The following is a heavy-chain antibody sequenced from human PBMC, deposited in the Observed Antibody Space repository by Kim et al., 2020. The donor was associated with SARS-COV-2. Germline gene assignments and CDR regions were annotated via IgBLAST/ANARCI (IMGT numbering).Heavy chain of an antibody. J-gene: IGHJ6*02. CDR1: GGSISSSNW. Sequence: SETLSLTCAVSGGSISSSNWWTWVRQPPGKGLEWIGEIYHSGSTNYNPSLKRRVTISVDKSKNQFSLNLSSVTAADTAVYYCARGSTSPNYYYGMDVWGQGTTGTVSS. V-gene: IGHV4-4*02. CDR3: ARGSTSPNYYYGMDV. D-gene: IGHD2-2*01. CDR2: IYHSGST.